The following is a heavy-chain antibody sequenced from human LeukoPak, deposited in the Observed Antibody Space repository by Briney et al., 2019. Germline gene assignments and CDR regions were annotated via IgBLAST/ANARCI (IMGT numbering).Heavy chain of an antibody. Sequence: WXRQXXXXGLEWIGYIYYSGSTYYNPSLKSRVTISVDTSKNQFSLKLSSVTAADTAVYYCARVADILTGYRLDYWGQGTLVTVSS. D-gene: IGHD3-9*01. J-gene: IGHJ4*02. V-gene: IGHV4-31*02. CDR3: ARVADILTGYRLDY. CDR2: IYYSGST.